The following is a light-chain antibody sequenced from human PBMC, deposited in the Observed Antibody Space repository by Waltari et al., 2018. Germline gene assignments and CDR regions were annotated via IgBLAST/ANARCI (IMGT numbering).Light chain of an antibody. CDR2: GKN. CDR1: SLSTSY. Sequence: SSDLTQDPAVSVALGQTVRITCQAASLSTSYATWYQQKSGQAPILVLFGKNKRPSGIPDRFSGYNSETTTSLTITGAQAEDEADYYCSSRDSSASHVLFAGGTKLTVL. V-gene: IGLV3-19*01. CDR3: SSRDSSASHVL. J-gene: IGLJ2*01.